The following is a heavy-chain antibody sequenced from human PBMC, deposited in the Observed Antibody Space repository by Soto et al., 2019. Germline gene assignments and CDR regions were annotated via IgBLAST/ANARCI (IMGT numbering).Heavy chain of an antibody. J-gene: IGHJ4*02. D-gene: IGHD4-4*01. V-gene: IGHV4-39*01. Sequence: QLQLRESGPGLVKPSETLSLTCTVSGNSISGTSSFWAWIRQPPGKNLEWIGSVYYTGSTYYNSSLKSRVSISIDTSKNQFSLSLNSVTAADTAVYYCTRRVRSTGLLDYWGQGARVTVSS. CDR3: TRRVRSTGLLDY. CDR2: VYYTGST. CDR1: GNSISGTSSF.